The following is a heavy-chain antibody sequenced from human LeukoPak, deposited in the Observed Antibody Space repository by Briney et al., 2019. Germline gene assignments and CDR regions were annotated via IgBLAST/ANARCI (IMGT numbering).Heavy chain of an antibody. CDR2: VFYSGST. Sequence: TSETLSLTCTVSGGPIITTNYFWGWLRQPPGKGLEWIGTVFYSGSTYYNPSLKSRVTISVDPSKNQFSPSLSSVTAADTAVYYCAREPAAALFLPGSYFDYWGQGTLVPVSS. V-gene: IGHV4-39*07. CDR1: GGPIITTNYF. J-gene: IGHJ4*02. D-gene: IGHD6-13*01. CDR3: AREPAAALFLPGSYFDY.